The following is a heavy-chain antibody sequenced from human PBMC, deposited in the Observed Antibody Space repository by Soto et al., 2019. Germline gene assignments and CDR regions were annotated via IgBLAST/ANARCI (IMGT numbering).Heavy chain of an antibody. Sequence: LQLQESGPGLVKPSETLSLTCTVSNGSISSRYYWGWLRQTPGKGLEWIASIYYVGSTYYSPSLEIRVTISGDTSNNQFSLRLNSVTAADTAVYYCARTAVATHWYFDLWGRGTLVT. CDR3: ARTAVATHWYFDL. D-gene: IGHD6-19*01. CDR1: NGSISSRYY. J-gene: IGHJ2*01. V-gene: IGHV4-39*01. CDR2: IYYVGST.